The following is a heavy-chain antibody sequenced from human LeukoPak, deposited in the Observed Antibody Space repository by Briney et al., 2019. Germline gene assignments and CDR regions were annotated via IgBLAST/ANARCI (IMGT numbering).Heavy chain of an antibody. Sequence: PSEPLSLTCTASDGSISSYYWRWIRQPPRKGLEGIGYTYYSRSTNYDPSLKSRVTISVDTSKNQSALKRSSVTAADSAVYYCARLVSAGDAFDIWGQGTMVTVSS. J-gene: IGHJ3*02. CDR2: TYYSRST. CDR3: ARLVSAGDAFDI. D-gene: IGHD5/OR15-5a*01. V-gene: IGHV4-59*12. CDR1: DGSISSYY.